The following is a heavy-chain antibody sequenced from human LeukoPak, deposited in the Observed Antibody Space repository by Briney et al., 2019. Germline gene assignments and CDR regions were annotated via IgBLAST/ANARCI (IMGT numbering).Heavy chain of an antibody. CDR1: GGSISSYY. CDR2: LYYSGST. D-gene: IGHD6-13*01. J-gene: IGHJ4*02. Sequence: SETLSLTCTVSGGSISSYYWSWIRQPPGKGLEWLGSLYYSGSTNYNPSLKSRVTISGDTSKNQFSLNLNSVTAADTAVYYCARGYSSSWNYFDYWGQGTLVSVSS. CDR3: ARGYSSSWNYFDY. V-gene: IGHV4-59*08.